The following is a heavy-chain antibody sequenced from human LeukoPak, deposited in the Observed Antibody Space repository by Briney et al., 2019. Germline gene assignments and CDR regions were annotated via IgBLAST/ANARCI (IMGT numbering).Heavy chain of an antibody. J-gene: IGHJ5*02. CDR2: IDTSGST. CDR3: ARAITGSLNWFDP. V-gene: IGHV4-4*09. Sequence: SETLSLTCTVSGGSISSYYWSWIRQPPGKGLEWIGYIDTSGSTNYNPSLKSRVTISVDTSKNQFSLKLSSVTAADTAVYYCARAITGSLNWFDPWGQGTLVTVSS. CDR1: GGSISSYY. D-gene: IGHD1-26*01.